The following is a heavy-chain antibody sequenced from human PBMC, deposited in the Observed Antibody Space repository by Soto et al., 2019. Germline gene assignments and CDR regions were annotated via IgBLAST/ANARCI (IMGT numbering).Heavy chain of an antibody. Sequence: PGGSLRLSCAASGFTLSGYDIHWVRQATGKGLEWVSGIGSAGDTYYADSVKGRFTISRDNAKNSLYLQMNSLRAEDTAVYYCARDGCSGSNCLNWFDPWGQGTLVTVSS. CDR1: GFTLSGYD. CDR3: ARDGCSGSNCLNWFDP. CDR2: IGSAGDT. V-gene: IGHV3-13*01. J-gene: IGHJ5*02. D-gene: IGHD2-15*01.